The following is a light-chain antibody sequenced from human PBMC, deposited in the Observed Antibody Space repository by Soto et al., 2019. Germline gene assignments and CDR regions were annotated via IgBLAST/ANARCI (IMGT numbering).Light chain of an antibody. CDR1: QTIITSY. V-gene: IGKV3-20*01. CDR3: QKYGSSPIN. J-gene: IGKJ5*01. CDR2: GAS. Sequence: ETVLTQSPGTLSLSPGERSTLSCRASQTIITSYLAWFQQKPGQAPRLLIYGASHRATGIPDRFSGSGSGTDFTLTISRLEPEDFAVYYCQKYGSSPINFGQGTRLEIK.